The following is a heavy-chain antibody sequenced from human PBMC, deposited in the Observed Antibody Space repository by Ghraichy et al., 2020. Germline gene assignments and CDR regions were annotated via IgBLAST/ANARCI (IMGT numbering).Heavy chain of an antibody. Sequence: ASVKVSCKASGYTFTSYGISWVRQAPGQGLEWMGWISAYNGNTNYAQKLQGRVTMTTDTSTSTAYMELRSLRSDDTAVYYCARDPSRKYYDFWSGYLHYFDYWGQGTLVTVSS. J-gene: IGHJ4*02. CDR3: ARDPSRKYYDFWSGYLHYFDY. V-gene: IGHV1-18*01. D-gene: IGHD3-3*01. CDR1: GYTFTSYG. CDR2: ISAYNGNT.